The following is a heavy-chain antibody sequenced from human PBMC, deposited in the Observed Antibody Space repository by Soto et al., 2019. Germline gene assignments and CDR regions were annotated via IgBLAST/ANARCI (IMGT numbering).Heavy chain of an antibody. CDR1: GGSISSGDYY. CDR2: IYHGGIT. J-gene: IGHJ4*02. Sequence: SETLSLTCTVSGGSISSGDYYWSWIRQPPGKGLEWIGYIYHGGITNYSPSLKSRLNISSDTSKNQFSLRLGSVSAADTAIYYCARQYGGYEYYFDNWGQGTLVTVSS. D-gene: IGHD5-12*01. CDR3: ARQYGGYEYYFDN. V-gene: IGHV4-30-4*01.